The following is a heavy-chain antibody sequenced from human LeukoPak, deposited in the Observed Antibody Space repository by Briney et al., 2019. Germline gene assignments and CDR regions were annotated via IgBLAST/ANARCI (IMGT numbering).Heavy chain of an antibody. V-gene: IGHV4-34*01. CDR2: INHSGST. CDR1: GGSFSGYY. J-gene: IGHJ6*02. CDR3: ARARKQFGYYYGMDV. D-gene: IGHD3-10*01. Sequence: SETLSLTCAVYGGSFSGYYWSWIRQPPGKGLEWIGEINHSGSTNYNPSLKSRVTISVDTSKNQFSLKLSSVTAADTAVYYCARARKQFGYYYGMDVWGQGTTVTVSS.